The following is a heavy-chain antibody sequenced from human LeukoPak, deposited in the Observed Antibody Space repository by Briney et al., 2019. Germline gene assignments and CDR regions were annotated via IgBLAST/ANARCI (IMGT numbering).Heavy chain of an antibody. CDR2: IRFDGSNI. CDR3: LRDGVRDTTSFGYFDH. D-gene: IGHD1-1*01. CDR1: GISFSAHG. V-gene: IGHV3-33*01. Sequence: GGSLRLSCAASGISFSAHGMHRVRQAPGKGLEWVAIIRFDGSNIHYADSVKGRFTISRDNSKNTLYLQMNSLRAEATAVYYCLRDGVRDTTSFGYFDHCGQGNMVTV. J-gene: IGHJ4*02.